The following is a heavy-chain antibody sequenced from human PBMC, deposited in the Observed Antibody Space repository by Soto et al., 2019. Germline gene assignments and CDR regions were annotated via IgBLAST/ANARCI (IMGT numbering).Heavy chain of an antibody. CDR2: IHGGGSA. J-gene: IGHJ4*02. V-gene: IGHV3-53*01. Sequence: GGSLRLSCAASGLSVSNNHMTWVRQAPGKGLEWVSLIHGGGSAYYADSVKGRFTISRDNSKNTLYLQMDSLRAEDTAIYYCAGRLTTAASLDYWGQGTLVNVSS. CDR3: AGRLTTAASLDY. D-gene: IGHD1-1*01. CDR1: GLSVSNNH.